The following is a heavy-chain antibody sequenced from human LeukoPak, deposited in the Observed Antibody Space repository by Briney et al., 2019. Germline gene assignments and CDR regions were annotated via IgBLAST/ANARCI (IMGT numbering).Heavy chain of an antibody. Sequence: PGGSLRLSCAASGFTFSSYIMNWVRQAPGKGLEWVSSISSSSDYIYYVDSVKGRFTISRDNAKKSLYLQMDSLRGEDTAVYYCAKDFRIGYSAHFDYWGQGALVTVSS. CDR2: ISSSSDYI. J-gene: IGHJ4*02. D-gene: IGHD2-21*01. CDR3: AKDFRIGYSAHFDY. V-gene: IGHV3-21*04. CDR1: GFTFSSYI.